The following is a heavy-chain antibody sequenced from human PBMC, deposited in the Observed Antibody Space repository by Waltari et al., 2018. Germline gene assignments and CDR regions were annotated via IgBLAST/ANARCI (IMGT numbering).Heavy chain of an antibody. D-gene: IGHD6-19*01. CDR3: ATKRESSASGFDY. CDR1: GGSISSSSYY. V-gene: IGHV4-39*01. CDR2: IYYSGCT. J-gene: IGHJ4*02. Sequence: QLQLQESGPGLVKPSETLSFTCTVSGGSISSSSYYWGWIRQPPGKGREWIGSIYYSGCTYYNPSLRSRVTISGDTSKNQFSLKLSSVTAADTAVYYCATKRESSASGFDYWGQGTLVTVSS.